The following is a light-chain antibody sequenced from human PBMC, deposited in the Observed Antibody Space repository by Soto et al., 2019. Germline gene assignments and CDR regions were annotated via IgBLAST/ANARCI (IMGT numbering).Light chain of an antibody. CDR3: QQYNNWPPLT. CDR1: QSVSTN. V-gene: IGKV3-15*01. Sequence: EIVMTQSPATLSVSPGERATLSCRASQSVSTNLAWYQQKPGQAPRLLIYGASTRATGVPARFSGSGSGTEFTLTISRLQSEDFAVYYCQQYNNWPPLTFGAGTTVDIK. CDR2: GAS. J-gene: IGKJ4*01.